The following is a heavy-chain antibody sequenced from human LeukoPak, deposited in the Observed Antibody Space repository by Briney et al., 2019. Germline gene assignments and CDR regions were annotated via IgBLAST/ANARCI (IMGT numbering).Heavy chain of an antibody. CDR2: ISGSGGST. Sequence: GGSLRLSCAASGFTFSTYGMTWVRQAPGKGLEWVSAISGSGGSTYYADSVKGRFTISRDNSKNTLYLQMNSLRAEDTALYYCAKTGGIAAAHWGQGTLVTVSS. D-gene: IGHD6-13*01. J-gene: IGHJ4*02. CDR3: AKTGGIAAAH. V-gene: IGHV3-23*01. CDR1: GFTFSTYG.